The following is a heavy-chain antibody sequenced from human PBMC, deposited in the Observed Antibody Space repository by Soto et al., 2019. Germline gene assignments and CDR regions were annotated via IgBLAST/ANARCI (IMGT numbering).Heavy chain of an antibody. CDR2: IIHIFGTA. Sequence: QVQLVQSGAEVKKPGSSVKVSCKASGGTFSSYAISWVRQAPGQGLEWMGGIIHIFGTANYAQKFQGRVTITADDSTSTAYMALSTLRSEDTAVYYCARAPYTVINAAFVIWGQGTMVTVSS. V-gene: IGHV1-69*12. D-gene: IGHD4-17*01. J-gene: IGHJ3*02. CDR1: GGTFSSYA. CDR3: ARAPYTVINAAFVI.